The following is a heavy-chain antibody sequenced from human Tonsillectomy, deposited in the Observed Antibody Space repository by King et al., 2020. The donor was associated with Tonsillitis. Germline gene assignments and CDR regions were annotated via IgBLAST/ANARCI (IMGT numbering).Heavy chain of an antibody. CDR3: ARYTGDTIFGLVITAYYFAS. J-gene: IGHJ4*02. Sequence: TLKESGPTLVRPTQTLSLTCTFSGFSLTTSGVGVGWIRQPPGKALEWLALIYWDDDKRYSSFLKSRLTITKDTSKDQVVLTMTDMDAVDKATYYCARYTGDTIFGLVITAYYFASWGQGTLVTVSS. CDR2: IYWDDDK. D-gene: IGHD3/OR15-3a*01. CDR1: GFSLTTSGVG. V-gene: IGHV2-5*02.